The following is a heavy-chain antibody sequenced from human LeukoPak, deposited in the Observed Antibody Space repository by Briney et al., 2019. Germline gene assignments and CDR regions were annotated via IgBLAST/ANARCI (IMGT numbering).Heavy chain of an antibody. CDR3: TTNYDFWSGYYG. V-gene: IGHV3-15*01. J-gene: IGHJ4*02. CDR2: IKSNTDGGTK. CDR1: GFTFSNAW. D-gene: IGHD3-3*01. Sequence: GGTLRLSCAASGFTFSNAWKSWVRHAPGQGLELVGRIKSNTDGGTKYYASPVKGRFTISRDNSKNTLYLKMNSLKTEDTAVYYCTTNYDFWSGYYGWGQRTLVTVSS.